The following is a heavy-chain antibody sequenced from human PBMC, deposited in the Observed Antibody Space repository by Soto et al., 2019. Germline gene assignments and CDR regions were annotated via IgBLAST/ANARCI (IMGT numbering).Heavy chain of an antibody. Sequence: EVQLVESGGGLVKPGGSLRLSCAASGFTFSSYSMNWVRQAPGKGLEWVSSISSSSSYIYYADSVKGRFTISRDNAKNSLYLQMNSLRAEDTAVYYCARFTGYCSSTSCSWGRSYYYGMDVWGQGTTVTVSS. CDR3: ARFTGYCSSTSCSWGRSYYYGMDV. CDR1: GFTFSSYS. D-gene: IGHD2-2*01. CDR2: ISSSSSYI. V-gene: IGHV3-21*01. J-gene: IGHJ6*02.